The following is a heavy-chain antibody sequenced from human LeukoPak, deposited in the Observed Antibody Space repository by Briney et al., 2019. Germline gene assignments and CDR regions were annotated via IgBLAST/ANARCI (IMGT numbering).Heavy chain of an antibody. V-gene: IGHV1-69*05. CDR1: GGTFSSYA. D-gene: IGHD2-2*01. J-gene: IGHJ4*02. CDR2: IIPIFGTA. CDR3: ARGCSSTSCYFDY. Sequence: SVTVSCKASGGTFSSYAISWVRQAPGQGLEWMGGIIPIFGTANYAQKFQGRVTITTDESTSTAYMELSSLRSEDTAVYYCARGCSSTSCYFDYWGQGTLVTVSS.